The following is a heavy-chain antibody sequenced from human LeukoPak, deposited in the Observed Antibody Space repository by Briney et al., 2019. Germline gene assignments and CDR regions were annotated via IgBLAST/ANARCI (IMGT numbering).Heavy chain of an antibody. CDR3: ARLRRELWGLSFDD. CDR2: IYSDGSP. Sequence: RQAPGQGMKWVSVIYSDGSPYYADSVRGRFTISRDNSKNTLYLQMNSLRAEDTAVYYCARLRRELWGLSFDDWGQGSRVTVSS. D-gene: IGHD1-7*01. J-gene: IGHJ4*02. V-gene: IGHV3-66*04.